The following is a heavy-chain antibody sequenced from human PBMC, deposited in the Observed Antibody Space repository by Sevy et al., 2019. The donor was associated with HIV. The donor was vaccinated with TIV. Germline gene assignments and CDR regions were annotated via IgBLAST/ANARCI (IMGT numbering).Heavy chain of an antibody. Sequence: GESLKISCAASGFTFSSYGMHWVRQAPGKGLEWMAVIWYDGSNKYYADSVKGRFTISRDNSKNTLYLQMNSLRAEDTAVYYCASAGVEAYCGGDCYPEYFQHWGQGTLVTVSS. J-gene: IGHJ1*01. CDR2: IWYDGSNK. V-gene: IGHV3-33*08. D-gene: IGHD2-21*01. CDR3: ASAGVEAYCGGDCYPEYFQH. CDR1: GFTFSSYG.